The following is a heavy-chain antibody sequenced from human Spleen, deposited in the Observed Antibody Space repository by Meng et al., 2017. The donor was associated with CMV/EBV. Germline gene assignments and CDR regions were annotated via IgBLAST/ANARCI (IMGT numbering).Heavy chain of an antibody. CDR2: ISSGSDYI. Sequence: GESLKISCAASGFTFSSYSMNWVRQAPGKGLEWVSSISSGSDYIYYADSLEGRFTISRDNAKMSLYLQMNSLRVEDTAVYYCARSYRTIGRRLVGMDVWGQGTTVTVSS. CDR3: ARSYRTIGRRLVGMDV. J-gene: IGHJ6*02. CDR1: GFTFSSYS. D-gene: IGHD6-19*01. V-gene: IGHV3-21*01.